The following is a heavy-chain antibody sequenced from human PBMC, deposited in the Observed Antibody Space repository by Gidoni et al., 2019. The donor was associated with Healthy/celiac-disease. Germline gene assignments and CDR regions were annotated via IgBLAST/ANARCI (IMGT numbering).Heavy chain of an antibody. CDR3: ASPQSCSGGSCHWDAFDI. CDR2: IDPSDSYT. Sequence: EVQLVQSGAEVKKPGESLRISCTGSGYSFTSYWISWVRQMPGKGLEWMGRIDPSDSYTNYSPSFQGHVTISADKSISTAYLQWSSLKASDTAMYYCASPQSCSGGSCHWDAFDIWGQGTMVTVSS. D-gene: IGHD2-15*01. CDR1: GYSFTSYW. V-gene: IGHV5-10-1*01. J-gene: IGHJ3*02.